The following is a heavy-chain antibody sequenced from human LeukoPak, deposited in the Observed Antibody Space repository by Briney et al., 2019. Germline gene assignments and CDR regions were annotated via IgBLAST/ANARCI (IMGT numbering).Heavy chain of an antibody. CDR2: ISYDGSNK. D-gene: IGHD2-21*02. CDR1: GFTFSSYA. CDR3: ARGRVVTYYGMDV. V-gene: IGHV3-30*04. J-gene: IGHJ6*02. Sequence: PGRSLRLSCAASGFTFSSYAMHWVRQAPGKGLEWVAVISYDGSNKYYADSVKGRFTISRDNSKNTLYLQMNSLRAEDTAVYYCARGRVVTYYGMDVWGQGTTVTVSS.